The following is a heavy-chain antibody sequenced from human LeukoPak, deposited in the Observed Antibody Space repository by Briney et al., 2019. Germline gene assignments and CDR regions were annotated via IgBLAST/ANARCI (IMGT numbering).Heavy chain of an antibody. D-gene: IGHD3-22*01. Sequence: GASVKVSCKASGFTFTSSAMQWVRQARGQRLEWIGWIVVGSGNTNYAQKFQERVTITRDMSTSTAYMELSSLRSEDTAVYYCATVDYYASSARDSWGQGTLVTVSS. CDR1: GFTFTSSA. CDR3: ATVDYYASSARDS. J-gene: IGHJ4*02. CDR2: IVVGSGNT. V-gene: IGHV1-58*02.